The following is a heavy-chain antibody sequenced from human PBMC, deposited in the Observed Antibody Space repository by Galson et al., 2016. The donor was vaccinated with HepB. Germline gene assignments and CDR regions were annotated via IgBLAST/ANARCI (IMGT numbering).Heavy chain of an antibody. Sequence: QSGAEVKKPGESLKISCKGSGYSFTSYWIGWVRQMPGKGLEWMGTIYPGDSDTRYNPSFQGQVTISVDKSISTAYLQWSSLKASDTAMYFCARQDSSGSVWALMDYWGRGTLVTVSS. J-gene: IGHJ4*02. D-gene: IGHD3-22*01. CDR2: IYPGDSDT. CDR3: ARQDSSGSVWALMDY. CDR1: GYSFTSYW. V-gene: IGHV5-51*01.